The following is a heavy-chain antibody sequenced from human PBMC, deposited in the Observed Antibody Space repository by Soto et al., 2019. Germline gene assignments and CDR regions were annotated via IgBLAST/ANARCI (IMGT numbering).Heavy chain of an antibody. V-gene: IGHV1-3*01. D-gene: IGHD3-22*01. CDR3: ARAISGYVT. Sequence: ASVKVSCKASGITFTTYAIHWVRQAPGQGLEWMGWINAGNGNTRYSQKFQGRVTLTSDTSASTAYMDLSSLTSEDTAIYYCARAISGYVTWGQGTLVTVSS. CDR2: INAGNGNT. J-gene: IGHJ5*02. CDR1: GITFTTYA.